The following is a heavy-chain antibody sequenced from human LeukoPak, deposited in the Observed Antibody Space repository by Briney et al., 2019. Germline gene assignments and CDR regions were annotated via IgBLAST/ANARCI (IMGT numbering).Heavy chain of an antibody. Sequence: GASVTVSCTVSGYTLTGLSMHWVRQAPGKGLEWTGGFDPEDGETIYAQKFQGRVTMTEDTSTDTAYMELSSLRSEDTAVYYCATSSVLFDYWGQGTLVTVSS. V-gene: IGHV1-24*01. D-gene: IGHD6-6*01. CDR3: ATSSVLFDY. J-gene: IGHJ4*02. CDR1: GYTLTGLS. CDR2: FDPEDGET.